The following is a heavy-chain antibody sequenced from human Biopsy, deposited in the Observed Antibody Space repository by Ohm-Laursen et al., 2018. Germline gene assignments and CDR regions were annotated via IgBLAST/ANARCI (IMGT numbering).Heavy chain of an antibody. Sequence: PSQTLSLTCTVSGVSINGGRYYWNWIRHHPGKGLEWIGNIFYSANTYYNPSLKSRVTISVDTSKNQFSLKLSSVTAADTAVYYCARLGSGDYFPTFFDFWSQGALVTVSS. D-gene: IGHD5-12*01. CDR2: IFYSANT. CDR1: GVSINGGRYY. CDR3: ARLGSGDYFPTFFDF. V-gene: IGHV4-31*03. J-gene: IGHJ4*02.